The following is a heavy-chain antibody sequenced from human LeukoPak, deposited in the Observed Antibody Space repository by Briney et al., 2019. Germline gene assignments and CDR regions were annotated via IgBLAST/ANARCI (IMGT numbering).Heavy chain of an antibody. J-gene: IGHJ5*02. CDR2: ITSDSNII. CDR3: ARVGTTGVNNWFDP. D-gene: IGHD7-27*01. CDR1: GFTFSSYE. Sequence: PGGSLRLSCAASGFTFSSYEMNWLRQAPGKGLEWVSFITSDSNIIHYADSVKGRFTISRDNAKNSLFLQVNSLRDEDTAVYYCARVGTTGVNNWFDPWGQGTLVTVSS. V-gene: IGHV3-48*02.